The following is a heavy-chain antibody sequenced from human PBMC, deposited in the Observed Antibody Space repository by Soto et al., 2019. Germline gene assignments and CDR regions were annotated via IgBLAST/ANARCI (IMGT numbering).Heavy chain of an antibody. J-gene: IGHJ6*02. Sequence: EVQVLESGGGSVQPGGSLRLSCAASGFPFSMFAMNWVRQAPGKGLEWVSGIRGSGGGTYYADSVKGRFTISRDDSRNMLYLEMNTLRGEDTAVYYCAKASGRVHYGMHVWGQGPTVTVSS. V-gene: IGHV3-23*01. CDR1: GFPFSMFA. CDR2: IRGSGGGT. D-gene: IGHD3-10*01. CDR3: AKASGRVHYGMHV.